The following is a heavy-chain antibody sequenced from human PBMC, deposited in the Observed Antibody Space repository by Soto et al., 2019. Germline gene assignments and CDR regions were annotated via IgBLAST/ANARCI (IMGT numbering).Heavy chain of an antibody. V-gene: IGHV3-72*01. D-gene: IGHD3-10*01. CDR3: ARDSGRGFYFDY. CDR1: GFTFSDHG. J-gene: IGHJ4*02. CDR2: IRNIANRYTT. Sequence: SMTLSCTASGFTFSDHGMDWVRQDTGKGLEWVARIRNIANRYTTEYAASVKGRFTTSRDDSKNSLYLQMDSLKTEDTAVYFCARDSGRGFYFDYWGQGALVTVSS.